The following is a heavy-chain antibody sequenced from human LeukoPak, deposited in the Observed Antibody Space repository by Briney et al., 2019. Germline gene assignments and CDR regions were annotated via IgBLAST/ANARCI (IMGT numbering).Heavy chain of an antibody. V-gene: IGHV3-30*03. CDR1: GFTFSSYG. J-gene: IGHJ4*02. Sequence: GGSLRLSCAASGFTFSSYGMHWVRQAPGKGLEWVAVISYDGGNKYYADSVKGRFTISRDNSKNTLYLQMNSLRAEDTAVYYCAGGCSSTSCPLVYWGQGTLVTVSS. CDR2: ISYDGGNK. CDR3: AGGCSSTSCPLVY. D-gene: IGHD2-2*01.